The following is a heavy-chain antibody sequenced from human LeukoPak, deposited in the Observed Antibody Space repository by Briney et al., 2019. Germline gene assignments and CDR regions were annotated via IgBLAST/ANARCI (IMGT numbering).Heavy chain of an antibody. CDR1: GFTVSSNY. CDR3: ARLGGYNYYFDY. V-gene: IGHV3-53*01. CDR2: IYSGGST. D-gene: IGHD5-24*01. J-gene: IGHJ4*02. Sequence: GGSLRLSCTASGFTVSSNYMSWVRQAPGKGLEWVSVIYSGGSTYYADSVKGRFTISRDNSKNTLYLQMNSLRAEDTAVYYCARLGGYNYYFDYWGQGTLVTVSS.